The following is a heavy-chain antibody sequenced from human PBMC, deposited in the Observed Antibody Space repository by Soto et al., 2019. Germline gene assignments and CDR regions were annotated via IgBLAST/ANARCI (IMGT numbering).Heavy chain of an antibody. CDR2: ISSSSSYI. J-gene: IGHJ4*02. CDR3: ARDLGYYDSSGYLDY. D-gene: IGHD3-22*01. CDR1: GFTFSSYS. V-gene: IGHV3-21*01. Sequence: PGGSLRLSCAASGFTFSSYSMNWVRQAPGKGLEWVSSISSSSSYIYYADSVKGRFTISRDNAKNSLYLQMNSLRAEDTALYYCARDLGYYDSSGYLDYWGQGTLVTVSS.